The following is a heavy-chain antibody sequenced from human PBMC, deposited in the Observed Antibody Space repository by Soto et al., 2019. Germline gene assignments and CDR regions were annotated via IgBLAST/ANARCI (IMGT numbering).Heavy chain of an antibody. CDR1: GGSISSGSYY. Sequence: QVQLQESGPGLVKPSQTLSLTCTVSGGSISSGSYYWSWIRQHPGKGLEWIGYIYYSESTYCNPSLKSRFTISVDPSKNQLSLKLSSVTAADTAVYYCARDQAIGGSPYWGQGTLVTVSS. D-gene: IGHD1-26*01. CDR2: IYYSEST. J-gene: IGHJ4*02. CDR3: ARDQAIGGSPY. V-gene: IGHV4-31*03.